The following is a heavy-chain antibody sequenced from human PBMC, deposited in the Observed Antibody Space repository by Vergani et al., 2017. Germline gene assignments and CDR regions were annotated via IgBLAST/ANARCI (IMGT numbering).Heavy chain of an antibody. Sequence: EVQLVESGGGLVQPGGSLRLSCAASGFTFSSYWMSWVRQAPGKGLEWVANIKQDGSEKYYVDSVKGRFTISRDNAKNSLYLQMNSLRAEDTALYYCAKDRGSIAALSYYMDVWGKGTTVTVSS. D-gene: IGHD6-6*01. CDR1: GFTFSSYW. CDR3: AKDRGSIAALSYYMDV. J-gene: IGHJ6*03. CDR2: IKQDGSEK. V-gene: IGHV3-7*03.